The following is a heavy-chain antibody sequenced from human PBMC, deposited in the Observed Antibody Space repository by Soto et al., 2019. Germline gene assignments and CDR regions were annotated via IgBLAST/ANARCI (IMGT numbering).Heavy chain of an antibody. V-gene: IGHV3-23*01. CDR1: GFTFSNYA. J-gene: IGHJ4*02. D-gene: IGHD1-26*01. Sequence: GGSLRLSCAASGFTFSNYAMSWVRQAPGKGLEWFSAVTGGGGDTYYADSVKGRFTISRDNSDNTLYLQMNSLRAEDTAVYYCGKGSVGSRLYYFDYGGGGTLVPSP. CDR3: GKGSVGSRLYYFDY. CDR2: VTGGGGDT.